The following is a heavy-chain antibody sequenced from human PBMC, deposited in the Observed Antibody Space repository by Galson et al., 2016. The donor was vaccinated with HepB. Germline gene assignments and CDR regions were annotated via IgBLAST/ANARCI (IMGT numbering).Heavy chain of an antibody. CDR2: INSAGGLT. Sequence: SLRLSCATSGFTFRTYAMGWVRQAPGKGLEWLSSINSAGGLTSYADSVKGRFTISRDNSKNTLYLQMDSLRAEDTAIYYCAKDMAVRRSYDLWSGYLNYFDYWGQGILVTVSS. CDR1: GFTFRTYA. D-gene: IGHD3-3*01. V-gene: IGHV3-23*01. J-gene: IGHJ4*02. CDR3: AKDMAVRRSYDLWSGYLNYFDY.